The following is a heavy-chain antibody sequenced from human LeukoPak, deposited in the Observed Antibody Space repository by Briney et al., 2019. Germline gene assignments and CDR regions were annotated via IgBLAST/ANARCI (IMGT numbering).Heavy chain of an antibody. CDR3: TRDGSSWFNWFDP. V-gene: IGHV3-21*01. D-gene: IGHD6-13*01. J-gene: IGHJ5*02. CDR2: ISSSSNYI. Sequence: GGSLRLSCAASGFTFNSYGMNWVRQAPGKGLEWVSSISSSSNYIYYADSVKGRFTISRDSAENSLYLQMNSLRAEDTAVYYCTRDGSSWFNWFDPWGQGTLVTVSS. CDR1: GFTFNSYG.